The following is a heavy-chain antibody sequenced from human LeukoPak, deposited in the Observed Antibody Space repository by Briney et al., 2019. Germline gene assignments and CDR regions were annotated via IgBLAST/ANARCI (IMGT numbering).Heavy chain of an antibody. CDR1: GFTLDDYT. CDR2: FIWDGGSS. Sequence: GGSLRLSFAAFGFTLDDYTMAWGPRAPGKGLGWVSPFIWDGGSSYYADSVKGRFPISRDNRKNSLSLQMKSLRHEATALYYCAKDIATSSAHYHHFYMDVGGKEPRVSV. V-gene: IGHV3-43*01. CDR3: AKDIATSSAHYHHFYMDV. D-gene: IGHD2-15*01. J-gene: IGHJ6*03.